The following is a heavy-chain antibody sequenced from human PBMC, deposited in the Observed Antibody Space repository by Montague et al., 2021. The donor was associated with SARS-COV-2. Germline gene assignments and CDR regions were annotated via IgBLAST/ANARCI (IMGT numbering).Heavy chain of an antibody. V-gene: IGHV3-48*03. J-gene: IGHJ4*02. D-gene: IGHD3-22*01. CDR2: ISSTGYTI. CDR1: QFTSSRYE. CDR3: ARAYYDGISGRLDQ. Sequence: SLRLSCAASQFTSSRYEMNWVRQAPGKGLEWVSYISSTGYTIYYADSVKGRFTISRDNAKNLLYLQMNSLRAEDTAMYYCARAYYDGISGRLDQWGQETLVTVSS.